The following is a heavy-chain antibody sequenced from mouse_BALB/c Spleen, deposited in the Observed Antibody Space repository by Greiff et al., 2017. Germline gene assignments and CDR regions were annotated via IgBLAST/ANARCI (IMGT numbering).Heavy chain of an antibody. CDR3: ARISYYGSREYYFDY. D-gene: IGHD1-1*01. CDR1: GFSLTSYG. J-gene: IGHJ2*01. CDR2: IWAGGST. Sequence: QVQLKQSGPGLVAPSQSLSITCTVSGFSLTSYGVHWVRQPPGKGLEWLGVIWAGGSTNYNSALMSRLSISKDNSKSQVFLKMNSLQTDDTAMYYCARISYYGSREYYFDYWGQGTTLTVSS. V-gene: IGHV2-9*02.